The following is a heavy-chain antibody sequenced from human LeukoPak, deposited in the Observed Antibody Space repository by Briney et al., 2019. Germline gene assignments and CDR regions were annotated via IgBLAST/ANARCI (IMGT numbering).Heavy chain of an antibody. CDR3: ARGLYDSGSYGFMDV. Sequence: GGSLRLSCAASGFTFSSYSMNWVRQAPGKGLEWVSSISSSSSYIYYADSVKGRFTISRDNAKNSLYLQMNSLRAEDTAVYYCARGLYDSGSYGFMDVWGQGTTVTVSS. D-gene: IGHD3-10*01. J-gene: IGHJ6*02. V-gene: IGHV3-21*01. CDR1: GFTFSSYS. CDR2: ISSSSSYI.